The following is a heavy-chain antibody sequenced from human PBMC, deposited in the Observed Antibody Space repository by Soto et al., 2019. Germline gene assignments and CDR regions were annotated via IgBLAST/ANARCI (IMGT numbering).Heavy chain of an antibody. J-gene: IGHJ3*02. D-gene: IGHD3-3*01. Sequence: ASVKVSCKASGYTFTSYGISWVRQAPGQGLEWMGWISAYNGNTNYAQKLQGRVTMTTDTSTSTAYMELRSLRSDDTAVYYCARWYYDFWSGYLGSDAFGIWGQGTMVTVSS. CDR3: ARWYYDFWSGYLGSDAFGI. V-gene: IGHV1-18*01. CDR2: ISAYNGNT. CDR1: GYTFTSYG.